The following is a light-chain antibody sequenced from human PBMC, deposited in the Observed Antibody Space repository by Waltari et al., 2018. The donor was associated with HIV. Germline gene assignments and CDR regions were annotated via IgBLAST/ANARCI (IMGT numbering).Light chain of an antibody. Sequence: EIVMTQSPVTLSVSPGERATLSCRASQSVSGNLAWYQQKPGQAPRLLIYGASTRATGIPARFSGSGSGTEFTLSISSLQSEDFAVYYCQQYNVWPPWTFGQGTEVEIK. CDR1: QSVSGN. V-gene: IGKV3-15*01. CDR3: QQYNVWPPWT. J-gene: IGKJ1*01. CDR2: GAS.